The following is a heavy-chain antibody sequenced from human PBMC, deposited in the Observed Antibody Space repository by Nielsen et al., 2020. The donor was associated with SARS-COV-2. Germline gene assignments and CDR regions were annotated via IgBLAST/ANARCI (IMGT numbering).Heavy chain of an antibody. V-gene: IGHV1-46*01. J-gene: IGHJ5*02. CDR1: GYTLTELS. D-gene: IGHD6-19*01. Sequence: ASVKVSCKVSGYTLTELSMHWVRQAPGQGLEWMGIINPSGGSTSYAQKFQGRVTMTRDTSTSTVYMELSSLRSEDTAVYYCANGGGSSVSNWFDPWGQGTLVTVSS. CDR3: ANGGGSSVSNWFDP. CDR2: INPSGGST.